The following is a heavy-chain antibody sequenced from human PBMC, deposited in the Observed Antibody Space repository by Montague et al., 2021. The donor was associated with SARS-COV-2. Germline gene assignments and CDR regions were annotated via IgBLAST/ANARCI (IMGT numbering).Heavy chain of an antibody. J-gene: IGHJ4*02. CDR1: GFTLSSYA. CDR3: AAPMVKDY. CDR2: ISYDGSNK. Sequence: SLRLSCAASGFTLSSYAMHWVRQAPGKELEWVAVISYDGSNKYYADSVKGRFTISRDNSKNTLYLQMNSLSAEDTAVYYCAAPMVKDYWGQGTLVTVSS. V-gene: IGHV3-30-3*01. D-gene: IGHD5-18*01.